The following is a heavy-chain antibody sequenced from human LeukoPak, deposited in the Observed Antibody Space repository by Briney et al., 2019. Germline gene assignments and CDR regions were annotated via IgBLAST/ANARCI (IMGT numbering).Heavy chain of an antibody. V-gene: IGHV4-34*01. D-gene: IGHD3-3*01. J-gene: IGHJ4*02. CDR1: GGSFSGYY. Sequence: PSETLSLTCAVYGGSFSGYYWSWIRQPPGKGLEWIGEINHSGSTNYNPSLKSRVTISVDTSKNQFSLKLSSVTAADTAVYYCARGRNDFWSGYYTGLSYWGQGTLVTVSS. CDR3: ARGRNDFWSGYYTGLSY. CDR2: INHSGST.